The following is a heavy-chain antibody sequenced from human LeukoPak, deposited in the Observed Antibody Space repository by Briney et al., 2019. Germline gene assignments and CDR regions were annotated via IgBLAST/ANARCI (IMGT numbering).Heavy chain of an antibody. V-gene: IGHV3-23*01. CDR3: AKRVVVGATSPYSDFQH. CDR2: ISGIGDTT. Sequence: GGSLRLTCAASGFIFSSYAMGWVRQAPGKGLEWVSAISGIGDTTHYADSVKGRFTISRDNSKNTLFLQMDSLRGEDTAVCYCAKRVVVGATSPYSDFQHWGQGTLVTVSS. CDR1: GFIFSSYA. D-gene: IGHD1-26*01. J-gene: IGHJ1*01.